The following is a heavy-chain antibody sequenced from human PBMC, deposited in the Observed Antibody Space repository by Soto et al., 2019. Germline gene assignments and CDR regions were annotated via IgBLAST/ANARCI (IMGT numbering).Heavy chain of an antibody. D-gene: IGHD6-25*01. CDR2: IDRYGSEA. V-gene: IGHV3-74*01. Sequence: EAQLVESGGGLTQPGGSLRLSCAASGFTFRSYWMHWVRQVPAKGLVWVSRIDRYGSEANYADALRGRFTISRDNAKNTVYLQLNSLRTEDTGVYYCATRVSAAGTRLYFSGLDAWGQGTTVTFSS. J-gene: IGHJ6*01. CDR3: ATRVSAAGTRLYFSGLDA. CDR1: GFTFRSYW.